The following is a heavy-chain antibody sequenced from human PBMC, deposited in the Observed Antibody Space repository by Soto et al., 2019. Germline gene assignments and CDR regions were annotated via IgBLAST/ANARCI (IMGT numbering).Heavy chain of an antibody. J-gene: IGHJ6*02. CDR3: TSLLDFSWRNWEYYYGMDV. CDR1: GFTFSGSA. V-gene: IGHV3-73*02. CDR2: IRSKANSYAT. D-gene: IGHD1-26*01. Sequence: EVQLVESGGGLVQPGGSLKLSCAASGFTFSGSAMHWVRQASGKGLEWVVRIRSKANSYATAYAASVKGRFTISRDDSKNTAYLQMNSLKTEDTAVYYCTSLLDFSWRNWEYYYGMDVWAKGPRSPSP.